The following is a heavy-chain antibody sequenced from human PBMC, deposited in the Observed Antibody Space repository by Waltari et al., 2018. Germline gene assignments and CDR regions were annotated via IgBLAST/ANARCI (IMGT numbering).Heavy chain of an antibody. J-gene: IGHJ6*02. V-gene: IGHV4-59*01. D-gene: IGHD6-13*01. Sequence: QVQLQESGPGLVKPSETLSLTCTVSGGSISSYYWSWIRQPPGKGLEWIGYIYYSGSTNYNPSLKSRVTISVDTSKNQFSLKLSSVTAADTAVYYCATSLGGSSWTDYYYYGMDVWGQGTTVTVSS. CDR3: ATSLGGSSWTDYYYYGMDV. CDR2: IYYSGST. CDR1: GGSISSYY.